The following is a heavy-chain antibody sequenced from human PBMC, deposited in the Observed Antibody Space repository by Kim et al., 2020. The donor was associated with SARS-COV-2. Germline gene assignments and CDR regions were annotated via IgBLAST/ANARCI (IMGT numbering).Heavy chain of an antibody. V-gene: IGHV4-30-2*01. D-gene: IGHD5-18*01. Sequence: SETLSLTCAVSGGSISSGGYSWSWIRQPPGKGLEWIGYIYHSGSTYYNPSLKSRVTISVDRSKNQFSLKLSSVTAADTAVYYCARGGRYGFFDYWGQGTLVTVSS. CDR3: ARGGRYGFFDY. J-gene: IGHJ4*02. CDR1: GGSISSGGYS. CDR2: IYHSGST.